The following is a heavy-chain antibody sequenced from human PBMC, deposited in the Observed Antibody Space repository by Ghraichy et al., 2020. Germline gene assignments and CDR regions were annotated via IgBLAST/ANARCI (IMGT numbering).Heavy chain of an antibody. CDR1: GFTFDEYA. J-gene: IGHJ1*01. Sequence: GGSLRLSCAGSGFTFDEYAMHWVLRTPGKGLEWVSGISWNGSTVGYADSVKGRFTISRDNGKNSLYLQMNSLRPEDTALYYCTKDNRGWVRPEHWGQGTLVTVSS. CDR3: TKDNRGWVRPEH. V-gene: IGHV3-9*01. D-gene: IGHD6-19*01. CDR2: ISWNGSTV.